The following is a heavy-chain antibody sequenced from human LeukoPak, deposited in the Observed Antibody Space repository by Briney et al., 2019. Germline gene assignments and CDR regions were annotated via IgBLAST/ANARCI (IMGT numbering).Heavy chain of an antibody. Sequence: PGGSLRLSCSASGFTFSNYAIHWVRQAPGKGLEYVSAICNDGRSTYSADFVQGRFTISRDNSKNTLYLQMRSLRPEDTAVYYCVKDVVSTLLGKHYFDYWGQGTLVTVSS. CDR1: GFTFSNYA. V-gene: IGHV3-64D*06. CDR3: VKDVVSTLLGKHYFDY. J-gene: IGHJ4*02. CDR2: ICNDGRST. D-gene: IGHD5/OR15-5a*01.